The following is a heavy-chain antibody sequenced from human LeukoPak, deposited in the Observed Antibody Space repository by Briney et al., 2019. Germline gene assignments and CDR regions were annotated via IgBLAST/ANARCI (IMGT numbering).Heavy chain of an antibody. D-gene: IGHD6-6*01. CDR1: GFTFSSYG. CDR3: AKEKYSSSSYFDY. CDR2: ISGSGGST. V-gene: IGHV3-23*01. Sequence: GGSLRLFCAASGFTFSSYGMHWVRQAPGKGLEWVSAISGSGGSTYYADSVKGRFTISRDNSKNTLYLQMNSLRAEDTAVYYCAKEKYSSSSYFDYWGQGTLVTVSS. J-gene: IGHJ4*02.